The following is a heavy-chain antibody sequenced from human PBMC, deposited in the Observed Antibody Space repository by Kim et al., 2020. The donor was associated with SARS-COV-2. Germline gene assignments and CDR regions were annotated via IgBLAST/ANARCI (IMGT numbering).Heavy chain of an antibody. CDR3: ARDRIPRSYYYGMDV. V-gene: IGHV1-2*02. CDR1: GYTFTGYY. CDR2: INPNSGGT. Sequence: QVQLVQSGAEVKKPGASVKVSCKASGYTFTGYYMHWVRQAPGQGLEWMGWINPNSGGTNYAQKFQGRVTMTRDTSISPAYKELSRLRSDDTAVYYCARDRIPRSYYYGMDVWGQGTTVTVSS. J-gene: IGHJ6*02. D-gene: IGHD2-15*01.